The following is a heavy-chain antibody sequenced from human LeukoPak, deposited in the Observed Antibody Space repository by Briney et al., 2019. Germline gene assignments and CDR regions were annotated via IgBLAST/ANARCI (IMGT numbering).Heavy chain of an antibody. J-gene: IGHJ5*02. CDR1: GYTFTSYA. V-gene: IGHV1-3*01. CDR2: INAGNGNT. D-gene: IGHD2-2*01. CDR3: ARVSRCSSTSCYGGNKNWFDP. Sequence: ASVKVSCKASGYTFTSYAMHWVRQAPGQRLEWMGWINAGNGNTKYSQKFQGRVTIIRDTSASTAYMELSSLRSEDTAVYYCARVSRCSSTSCYGGNKNWFDPWGQGTLVTVSS.